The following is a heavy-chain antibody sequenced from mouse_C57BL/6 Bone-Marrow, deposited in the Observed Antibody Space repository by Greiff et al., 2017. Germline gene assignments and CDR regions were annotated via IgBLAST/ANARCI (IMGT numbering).Heavy chain of an antibody. J-gene: IGHJ2*01. CDR3: ARSITTVVYFDY. D-gene: IGHD1-1*01. Sequence: QVQLQQPGTELVKPGASEKLSCKASGYTFTSYWMHWVKQRPGQGLEWIGNINPSNGGTNYNEKFKSKATLTVDKSSSTAYMQLSSLTSEDSAVYYCARSITTVVYFDYWGQGTTLTVSS. CDR2: INPSNGGT. V-gene: IGHV1-53*01. CDR1: GYTFTSYW.